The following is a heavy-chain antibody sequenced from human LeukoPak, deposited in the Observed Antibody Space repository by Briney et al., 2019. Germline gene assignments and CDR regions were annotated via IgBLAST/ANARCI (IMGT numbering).Heavy chain of an antibody. V-gene: IGHV3-74*01. CDR3: AKGGSKAPDY. J-gene: IGHJ4*02. CDR2: IHSDGSST. D-gene: IGHD4-11*01. CDR1: GFTFSNYW. Sequence: GGSLRLSCAASGFTFSNYWMHWVRQDPGKGQLWVSRIHSDGSSTTYADSVKGRFTISRDNAKNTLYLQMNSLRAEDTAVYYCAKGGSKAPDYWGQGTLVTVSS.